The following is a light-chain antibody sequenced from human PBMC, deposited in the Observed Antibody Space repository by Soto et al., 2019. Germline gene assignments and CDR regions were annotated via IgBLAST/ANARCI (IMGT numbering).Light chain of an antibody. J-gene: IGKJ4*01. Sequence: EIVMTQSPATLSVYPGDRATLSCRASQSVSNNLAWYQQKPGQAPRLLIYGASTRATGIPARFSGSGSGTEFTLTISSLQSEDAVYYCQQYNSWPLTFGGGTKVAIK. CDR1: QSVSNN. CDR2: GAS. V-gene: IGKV3-15*01. CDR3: QQYNSWPLT.